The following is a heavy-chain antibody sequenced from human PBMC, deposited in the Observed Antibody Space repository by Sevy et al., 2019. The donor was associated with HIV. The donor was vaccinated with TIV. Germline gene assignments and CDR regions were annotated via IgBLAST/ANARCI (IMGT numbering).Heavy chain of an antibody. J-gene: IGHJ3*02. CDR3: ARDESGSYYYDSSGYYRALTFDI. D-gene: IGHD3-22*01. CDR1: GYTFTSYG. CDR2: ISAYNGNT. V-gene: IGHV1-18*04. Sequence: ASVKVSCKASGYTFTSYGISWVRQAPGQGLEWMGWISAYNGNTNYAQKLQGRVTMTTDTSTSTAYVELRSLRSDDTAVYYCARDESGSYYYDSSGYYRALTFDIWGQGTMVTVSS.